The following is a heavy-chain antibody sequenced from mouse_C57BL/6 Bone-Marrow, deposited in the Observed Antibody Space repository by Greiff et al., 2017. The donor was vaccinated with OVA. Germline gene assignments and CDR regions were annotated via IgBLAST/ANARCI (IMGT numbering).Heavy chain of an antibody. CDR3: ARGGWLLPFAY. D-gene: IGHD2-3*01. V-gene: IGHV1-7*01. CDR1: GYTFTSYW. J-gene: IGHJ3*01. Sequence: QVQLQQPGTELVKPGASVKLSCKASGYTFTSYWMHWVKQRPGQGLEWIGYINPSSGYTKYNQKFKDKATLTADKSSSTAYMQLSSLTYEDSAVYYCARGGWLLPFAYWGQGTLVTVSA. CDR2: INPSSGYT.